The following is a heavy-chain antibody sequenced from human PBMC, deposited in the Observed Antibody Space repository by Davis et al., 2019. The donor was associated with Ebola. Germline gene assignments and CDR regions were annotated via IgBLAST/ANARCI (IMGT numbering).Heavy chain of an antibody. J-gene: IGHJ4*02. CDR2: ISSSGGST. CDR1: GGSISSYY. CDR3: AKERGAQYYDFWSGYLGY. Sequence: PSETLSLTCTVPGGSISSYYWSWIRQPPGKGLEWVPAISSSGGSTYYADSVKGRFTISRDNSKNTLYLQMNSLRAEDTAVYYCAKERGAQYYDFWSGYLGYWGQGTLVTVSS. V-gene: IGHV3-23*01. D-gene: IGHD3-3*01.